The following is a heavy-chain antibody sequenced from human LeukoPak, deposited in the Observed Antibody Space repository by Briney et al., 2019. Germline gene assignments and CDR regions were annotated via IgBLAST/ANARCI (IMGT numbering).Heavy chain of an antibody. CDR2: INPSGGST. J-gene: IGHJ4*02. D-gene: IGHD3-16*01. V-gene: IGHV1-46*01. CDR3: ARDGTPEYDHIWGRPQLY. CDR1: GYTLTRYY. Sequence: ASVKVSCKASGYTLTRYYLHWVRQAPGQGLEWMGIINPSGGSTRYAQKFQGRVTMTRDTSTSTVYMELKSLRSEDTAIYYCARDGTPEYDHIWGRPQLYWGQGTLVIVSS.